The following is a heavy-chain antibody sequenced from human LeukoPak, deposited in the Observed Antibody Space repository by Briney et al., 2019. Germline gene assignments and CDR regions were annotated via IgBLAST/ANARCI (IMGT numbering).Heavy chain of an antibody. J-gene: IGHJ4*02. Sequence: PPETLSLTCTVSGGSIGSYYWSWIRQPPGKGLEWIGYIYYSGSTNYNPSLKSRVIISVDTSKNQFSLKLNSVTAADTAVYYCARGYGRSYIDYWGQGTLVTVSS. V-gene: IGHV4-59*01. CDR3: ARGYGRSYIDY. D-gene: IGHD6-13*01. CDR2: IYYSGST. CDR1: GGSIGSYY.